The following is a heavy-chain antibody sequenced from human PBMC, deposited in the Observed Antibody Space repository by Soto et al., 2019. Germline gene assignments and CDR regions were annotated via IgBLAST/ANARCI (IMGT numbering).Heavy chain of an antibody. D-gene: IGHD5-12*01. Sequence: SETLSLTCTVSGGSISSYYWSWIRQPPGKGLEWIGYIYYSGSTNYNPSLKSRVTISVDTSKNQFSLKLSSVTAADTAVYYCARGSDRDGYNTPFMGKYGMDVWGQGTTVTVS. J-gene: IGHJ6*02. CDR1: GGSISSYY. CDR3: ARGSDRDGYNTPFMGKYGMDV. V-gene: IGHV4-59*08. CDR2: IYYSGST.